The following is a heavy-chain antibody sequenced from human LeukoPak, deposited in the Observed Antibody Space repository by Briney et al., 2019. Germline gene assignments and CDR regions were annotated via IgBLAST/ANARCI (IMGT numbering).Heavy chain of an antibody. D-gene: IGHD1-26*01. CDR3: ARVVSGSYQEEDAFDI. Sequence: GGSLRLSCAASGFTFTSYAMNWVRQAPWKGLEWVSYISFSGDAIYYADSVKGRFTISRDNAKNSLYLQMNSLRAEDTAVYYCARVVSGSYQEEDAFDIWGQGTMVTVSS. CDR2: ISFSGDAI. V-gene: IGHV3-48*03. J-gene: IGHJ3*02. CDR1: GFTFTSYA.